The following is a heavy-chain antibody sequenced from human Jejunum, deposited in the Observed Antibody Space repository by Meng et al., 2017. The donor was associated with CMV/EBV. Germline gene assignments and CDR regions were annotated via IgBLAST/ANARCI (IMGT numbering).Heavy chain of an antibody. Sequence: GSVNSGDSLWTWIRQSPGKGLEWIGYVSHTGSINYNPSLKSRGIISIDTSKNQFSLKLSSVTAADTAVYYCTREIVRDCTRDGMDVWGQGTTVTVSS. CDR1: GSVNSGDSL. J-gene: IGHJ6*02. CDR2: VSHTGSI. CDR3: TREIVRDCTRDGMDV. V-gene: IGHV4-61*08. D-gene: IGHD2-21*02.